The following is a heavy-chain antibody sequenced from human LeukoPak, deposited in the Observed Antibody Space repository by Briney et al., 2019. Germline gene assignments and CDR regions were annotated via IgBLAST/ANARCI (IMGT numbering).Heavy chain of an antibody. Sequence: PGGSLRLSCVASGFTFSNYAMTWVRQAPGKGLEWVLLISGSGGSTNYADSVRGRFSISRDNSKNTLYLQMISLRAEDTAVYYCAKLEAAAGTDWGQGTLVTVSS. D-gene: IGHD6-13*01. CDR3: AKLEAAAGTD. J-gene: IGHJ4*02. CDR2: ISGSGGST. V-gene: IGHV3-23*01. CDR1: GFTFSNYA.